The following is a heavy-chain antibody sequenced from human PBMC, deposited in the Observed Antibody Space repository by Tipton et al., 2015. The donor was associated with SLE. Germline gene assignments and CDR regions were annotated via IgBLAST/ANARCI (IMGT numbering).Heavy chain of an antibody. J-gene: IGHJ4*02. V-gene: IGHV4-4*08. D-gene: IGHD3-16*01. Sequence: TLSLTCTVSGGSINSRYWSWVRQPPGKGLEWIGYFYGGSTSYNPSLRGRVTISGDTSKNQFSLTLNSVTAADTAVYYCARTDGGGATFFDYWGQGTLVTVSS. CDR1: GGSINSRY. CDR2: FYGGST. CDR3: ARTDGGGATFFDY.